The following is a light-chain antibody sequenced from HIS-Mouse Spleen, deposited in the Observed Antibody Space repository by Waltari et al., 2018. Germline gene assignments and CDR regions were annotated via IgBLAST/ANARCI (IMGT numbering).Light chain of an antibody. J-gene: IGLJ3*02. CDR3: CSYAGSYTWV. Sequence: QSALTQPRSVSGSPGQSVPISCTGTRSAVGGYHYVSWYQQHPGKAPKLMIYDVSKRPSGVPDRFSGSKSGNTASLTISGLQAEDEADYYCCSYAGSYTWVFGGGTKLTVL. V-gene: IGLV2-11*01. CDR2: DVS. CDR1: RSAVGGYHY.